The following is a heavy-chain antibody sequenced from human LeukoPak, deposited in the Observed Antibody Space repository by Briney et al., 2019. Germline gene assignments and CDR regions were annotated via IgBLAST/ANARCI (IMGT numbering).Heavy chain of an antibody. CDR2: IYHSGST. Sequence: PSGTLSLTCAVSGGSISSSNWWSWVRQPPGKGLEWIGEIYHSGSTNYNPSLKSRVTISVDTSKNQFSLKLSSVTAADTAVYYCARTTVTLGRWFDPWGQGTLVTVSP. CDR3: ARTTVTLGRWFDP. V-gene: IGHV4-4*02. D-gene: IGHD4-17*01. J-gene: IGHJ5*02. CDR1: GGSISSSNW.